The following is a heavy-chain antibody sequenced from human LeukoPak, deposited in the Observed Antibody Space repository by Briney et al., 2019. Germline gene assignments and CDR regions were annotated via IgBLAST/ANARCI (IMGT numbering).Heavy chain of an antibody. CDR2: IYTSGST. CDR1: GGSISSSSYY. J-gene: IGHJ3*02. CDR3: ARLNHYYDSSGYYYAGDDAFDI. Sequence: SETLSLTCSVPGGSISSSSYYWGWIRQPPGKGLEWIGRIYTSGSTNYTPSLKSRVTISVDTSKNQFSLKLSSVTAADTAVYYCARLNHYYDSSGYYYAGDDAFDIWGQGTMVTVSS. V-gene: IGHV4-39*07. D-gene: IGHD3-22*01.